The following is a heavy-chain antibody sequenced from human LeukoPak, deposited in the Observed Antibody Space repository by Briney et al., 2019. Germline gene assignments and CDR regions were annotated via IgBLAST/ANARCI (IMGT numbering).Heavy chain of an antibody. J-gene: IGHJ4*02. CDR3: ARVPFGDYYFDY. CDR2: IKQDGSEK. D-gene: IGHD4-17*01. V-gene: IGHV3-7*01. CDR1: GFTFSRYW. Sequence: GGSLRLSCAASGFTFSRYWMSWVRQAPGKGLEWVANIKQDGSEKYYVDSVKGRFTISRDNAKNSLYLQMNSLRAEDTAVYYCARVPFGDYYFDYWGQGTLVTVSS.